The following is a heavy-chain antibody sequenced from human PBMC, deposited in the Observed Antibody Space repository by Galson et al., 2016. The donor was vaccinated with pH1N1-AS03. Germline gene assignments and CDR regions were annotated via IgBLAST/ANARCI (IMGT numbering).Heavy chain of an antibody. CDR2: ISYSGGT. Sequence: ETLSLTCTVSGGSISSYYWTWIRQPPGKGLEWIGHISYSGGTNYNPSLKNRVTISLDKSKNQFSLQLTSVTAADTAVYYCARDVLPYSLGLDVWGQGTTVTVSS. D-gene: IGHD5-18*01. CDR1: GGSISSYY. V-gene: IGHV4-59*12. CDR3: ARDVLPYSLGLDV. J-gene: IGHJ6*02.